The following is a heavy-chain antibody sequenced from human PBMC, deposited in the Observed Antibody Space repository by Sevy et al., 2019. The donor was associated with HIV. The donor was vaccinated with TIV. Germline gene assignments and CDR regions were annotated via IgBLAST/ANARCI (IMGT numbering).Heavy chain of an antibody. D-gene: IGHD2-2*01. V-gene: IGHV3-21*01. CDR1: GFTFNSYT. Sequence: GGSLRLSCAASGFTFNSYTMNWVRQAPGKGLEWVSSITSGSTYKYYADSVKGRFTISRDNTKNSLYLQMNSLRAEDTAVYSCAGDGGCSSTSCLLYFDYWGQGSLVTVSS. J-gene: IGHJ4*02. CDR3: AGDGGCSSTSCLLYFDY. CDR2: ITSGSTYK.